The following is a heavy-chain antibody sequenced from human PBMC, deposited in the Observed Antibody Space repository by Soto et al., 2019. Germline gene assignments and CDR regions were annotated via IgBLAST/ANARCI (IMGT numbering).Heavy chain of an antibody. CDR1: GYTFSTYG. D-gene: IGHD1-1*01. V-gene: IGHV1-18*01. Sequence: QVQLVQSGAEVKKPGASVKVSCKASGYTFSTYGVGWVRQAPGQGLEWMGWIGADNGDTNYAQNFQGRITKTTDTSTTTSYMELRNLTSDSTAVYFCARDWKGTEGFDPWGQGTLVTVSS. CDR3: ARDWKGTEGFDP. J-gene: IGHJ5*02. CDR2: IGADNGDT.